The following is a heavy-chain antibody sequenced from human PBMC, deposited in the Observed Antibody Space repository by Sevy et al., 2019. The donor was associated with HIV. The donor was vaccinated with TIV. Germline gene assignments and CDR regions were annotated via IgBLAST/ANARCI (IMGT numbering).Heavy chain of an antibody. CDR1: GGSFSGYY. CDR3: ARALTWNWSDP. Sequence: SETLSLTCAVYGGSFSGYYWSWIRQPPGKGLEWIGEINHSGSTNYNPSLKSRVTISVDTSKNQFSLKLSSVTAADTAVYYCARALTWNWSDPWGQGTLVTVSS. CDR2: INHSGST. V-gene: IGHV4-34*01. J-gene: IGHJ5*02. D-gene: IGHD3-9*01.